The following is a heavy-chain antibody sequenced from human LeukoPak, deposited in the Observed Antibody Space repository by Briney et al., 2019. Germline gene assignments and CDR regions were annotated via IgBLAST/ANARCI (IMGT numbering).Heavy chain of an antibody. J-gene: IGHJ4*02. CDR3: ARDKVAVAGSFDY. CDR1: GGSISSYY. CDR2: INHSGST. D-gene: IGHD6-19*01. V-gene: IGHV4-34*01. Sequence: PSETLSLTCTVSGGSISSYYWTWIRQPPGKELEWIGEINHSGSTNYNPSLKSRVTISVDTSKNQFSLKLSSVTAADTAVYYCARDKVAVAGSFDYWGQGTLVTVSS.